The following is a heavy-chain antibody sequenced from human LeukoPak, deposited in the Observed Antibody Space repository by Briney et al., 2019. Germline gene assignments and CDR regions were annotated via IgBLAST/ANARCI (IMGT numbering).Heavy chain of an antibody. J-gene: IGHJ4*02. CDR3: ANLDCGGDCYSDS. D-gene: IGHD2-21*02. V-gene: IGHV3-30*18. Sequence: GGSLRLSCAASGFTFSSYGMHWVRQAPGKGLEWVAVISYDGSNKYSADSVKGRFTISRDNSKNTLCLQMNSLRAEDTAVYYCANLDCGGDCYSDSWGQGTLVTVSS. CDR2: ISYDGSNK. CDR1: GFTFSSYG.